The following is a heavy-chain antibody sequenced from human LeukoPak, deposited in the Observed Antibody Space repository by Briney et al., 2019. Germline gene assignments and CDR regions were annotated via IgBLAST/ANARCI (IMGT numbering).Heavy chain of an antibody. D-gene: IGHD3-10*01. Sequence: ASVKVSCKASGYTLTNYGISWVRQAPGQGLEWMGWISVYNGNTKNAQKLQGRVTMTTDTSASTAYVEVRSLRSDDTAVYYCVRDNAGVFDYWGQGSLVTVSS. CDR2: ISVYNGNT. CDR1: GYTLTNYG. J-gene: IGHJ4*02. V-gene: IGHV1-18*01. CDR3: VRDNAGVFDY.